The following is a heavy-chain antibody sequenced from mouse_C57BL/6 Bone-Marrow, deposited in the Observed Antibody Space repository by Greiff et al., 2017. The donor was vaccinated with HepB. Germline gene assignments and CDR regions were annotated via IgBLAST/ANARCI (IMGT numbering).Heavy chain of an antibody. V-gene: IGHV1-66*01. J-gene: IGHJ3*01. Sequence: QVQLQQPGPELVKPGASVKISCKASGYSFTSYYIHWVKQRPGQGLEWIGWIYPGSGNTKYNEKFKGKATLTADTSSSTAYMQLSSLTSEDSAVYYCARWVPANYYRGFAYWGQGTLVTVSA. D-gene: IGHD2-1*01. CDR3: ARWVPANYYRGFAY. CDR2: IYPGSGNT. CDR1: GYSFTSYY.